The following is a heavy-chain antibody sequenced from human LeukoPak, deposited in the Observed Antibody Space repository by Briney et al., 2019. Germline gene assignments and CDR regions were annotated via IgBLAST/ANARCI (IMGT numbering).Heavy chain of an antibody. J-gene: IGHJ4*02. CDR1: GYTFTSYS. CDR2: ISAYNGNT. Sequence: ASVKVSCKASGYTFTSYSISWVRQAPGQGLEWMGWISAYNGNTNYAQKLQGRVTMTTDTSTSTAYMELRSLRSDDTAVYYCARDSIAVAGPSPFDYWGQGTLVTVSS. V-gene: IGHV1-18*01. D-gene: IGHD6-19*01. CDR3: ARDSIAVAGPSPFDY.